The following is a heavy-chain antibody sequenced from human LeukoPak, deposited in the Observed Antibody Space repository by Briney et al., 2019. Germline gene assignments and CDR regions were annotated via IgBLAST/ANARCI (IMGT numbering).Heavy chain of an antibody. Sequence: PSETLSLTCTVSGGSIRGYYWSWIRQPPGKGLEWIGYIYYSGSTNYNPSLKSRVAISVDTSKNQFSLKLSSVTAADTAVYYCASYSSSLEYFHPWGQGTLVTVSS. V-gene: IGHV4-59*01. CDR2: IYYSGST. J-gene: IGHJ1*01. CDR1: GGSIRGYY. D-gene: IGHD6-13*01. CDR3: ASYSSSLEYFHP.